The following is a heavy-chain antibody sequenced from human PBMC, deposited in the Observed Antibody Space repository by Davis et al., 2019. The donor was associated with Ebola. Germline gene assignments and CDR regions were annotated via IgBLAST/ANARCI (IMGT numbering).Heavy chain of an antibody. CDR3: ARGDYYDNSGYYSAFDI. Sequence: ASVKVSCKASGYTFTSYGISWVRQAPGQGLEWMGWISAYNGNTNYAQKLQGRVTMTTDTSTSTAYMELRSLRSDDTAVYYCARGDYYDNSGYYSAFDIWGQGTMVTVSS. J-gene: IGHJ3*02. D-gene: IGHD3-22*01. CDR1: GYTFTSYG. CDR2: ISAYNGNT. V-gene: IGHV1-18*04.